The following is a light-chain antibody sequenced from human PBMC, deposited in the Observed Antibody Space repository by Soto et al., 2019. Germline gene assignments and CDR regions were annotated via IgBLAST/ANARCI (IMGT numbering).Light chain of an antibody. J-gene: IGKJ1*01. CDR2: WAS. CDR1: QSVLYSSNNKNY. V-gene: IGKV4-1*01. Sequence: DSVMTQSPDAVAVSMSKRATINCKSSQSVLYSSNNKNYLAWYQQKPGQPPKLLIYWASTRESGVPDRLSGSGSGTDFTLTISSLQAEDVAVYYCQQYYTSWWTFCQGTMVDI. CDR3: QQYYTSWWT.